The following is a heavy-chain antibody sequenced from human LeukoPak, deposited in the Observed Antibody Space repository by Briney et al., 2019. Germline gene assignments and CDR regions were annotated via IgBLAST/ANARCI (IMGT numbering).Heavy chain of an antibody. CDR1: GGSISSGSYY. Sequence: SQTLSLTCTVSGGSISSGSYYWSWLRQPAGKGLEWIGRIYTSGSPNYNPSLKSRVTMSVDTSKNQFSLKLRSMTAADTALYYCARGRSATMFDYWGQGTLVTVSS. CDR2: IYTSGSP. D-gene: IGHD3-10*01. J-gene: IGHJ4*02. CDR3: ARGRSATMFDY. V-gene: IGHV4-61*02.